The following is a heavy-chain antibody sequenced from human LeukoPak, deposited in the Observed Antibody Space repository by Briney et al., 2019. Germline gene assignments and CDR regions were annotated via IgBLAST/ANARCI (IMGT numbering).Heavy chain of an antibody. J-gene: IGHJ3*02. CDR2: IYYSGST. Sequence: PSETLSLTCTVSGGSISSYYWSWIRQPPGKGLEWIGYIYYSGSTDYNPSLKSRVTMSVDTSINQFSLKLSSVTAADTAMYYCARLRLRYKSDGDSTSYEAVDIWGPGTVVTVSS. D-gene: IGHD2-21*01. V-gene: IGHV4-59*08. CDR3: ARLRLRYKSDGDSTSYEAVDI. CDR1: GGSISSYY.